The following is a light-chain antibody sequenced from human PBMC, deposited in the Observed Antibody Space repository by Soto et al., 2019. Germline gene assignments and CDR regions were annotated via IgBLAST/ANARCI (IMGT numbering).Light chain of an antibody. CDR2: AAS. CDR3: QQSYSTRQGWT. Sequence: DIQMTQSPSSLSASVGDRVTITCRASQSISSYLNWYQQKPGKAPKLLIYAASSLQSGVPSRFSGSGSGTDFTLTISSLQPEDFATYYCQQSYSTRQGWTFGQGTKVEIK. J-gene: IGKJ1*01. V-gene: IGKV1-39*01. CDR1: QSISSY.